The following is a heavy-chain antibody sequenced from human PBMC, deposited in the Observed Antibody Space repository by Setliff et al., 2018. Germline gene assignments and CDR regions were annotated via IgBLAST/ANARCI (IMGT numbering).Heavy chain of an antibody. CDR1: GGSISRYY. CDR2: IYYSGST. V-gene: IGHV4-59*01. J-gene: IGHJ3*02. D-gene: IGHD3-22*01. Sequence: ASETLSLTCTVSGGSISRYYWSWHRQPPGKGLECIGYIYYSGSTNYNPSLESRVTISLATSKNQFSLKLSSVTAADTAVYYCARAREGGDDSSGYYYGMDAFDIWGQGTMVTVSS. CDR3: ARAREGGDDSSGYYYGMDAFDI.